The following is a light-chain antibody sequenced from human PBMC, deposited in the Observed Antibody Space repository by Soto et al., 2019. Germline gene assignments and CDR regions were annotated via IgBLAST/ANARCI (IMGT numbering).Light chain of an antibody. J-gene: IGKJ3*01. CDR2: GAS. Sequence: EIVLTQSPGTLSLSPGERATLSCRASQSVSSSYLAWYQQKPGQAPRLLSYGASSRATGIPDRFSGSGSGRDFTLTISRLEPEDFAVYYCQQYGSSPLCTFGPGTKVDIK. CDR3: QQYGSSPLCT. CDR1: QSVSSSY. V-gene: IGKV3-20*01.